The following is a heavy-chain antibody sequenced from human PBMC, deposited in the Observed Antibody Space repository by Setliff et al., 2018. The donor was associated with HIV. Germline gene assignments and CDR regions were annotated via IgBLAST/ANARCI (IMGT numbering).Heavy chain of an antibody. CDR2: VYYSGST. V-gene: IGHV4-39*07. D-gene: IGHD1-26*01. CDR3: ARGGVGPATYARAFDI. CDR1: GDFINSNNFY. Sequence: PSETLSLTCLVSGDFINSNNFYWGWIRQSPGKGLEWIGNVYYSGSTYYNPSLKSRVTISVHTSKTQFSLKLNSVTAADTAVYYCARGGVGPATYARAFDIWGQGTMVTVSS. J-gene: IGHJ3*02.